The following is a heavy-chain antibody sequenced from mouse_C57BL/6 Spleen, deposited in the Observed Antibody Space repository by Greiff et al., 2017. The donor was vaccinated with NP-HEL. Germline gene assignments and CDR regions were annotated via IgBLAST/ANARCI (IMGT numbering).Heavy chain of an antibody. Sequence: VQLQQPGAELVRPGSSVKLSCKASGYTFTSYWMDWVKQRPGQGLEWIGNIYPSDSETHYNQKFKDKATLTVDKSSSTAYMQLSSLTSEDSAVFYCARSDPYYAMDYWGQGTSVTVSS. CDR2: IYPSDSET. CDR3: ARSDPYYAMDY. CDR1: GYTFTSYW. J-gene: IGHJ4*01. V-gene: IGHV1-61*01.